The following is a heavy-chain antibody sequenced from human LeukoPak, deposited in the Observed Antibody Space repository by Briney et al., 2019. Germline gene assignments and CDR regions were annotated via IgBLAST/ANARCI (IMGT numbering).Heavy chain of an antibody. J-gene: IGHJ5*02. V-gene: IGHV4-4*07. CDR1: GGSINGYY. CDR3: ARDRSSSYTRDWFDP. Sequence: PSETLSLTCTVSGGSINGYYWSWIRQPAGKGLEWIGRIYNSESINYNPSLKSRVTMSIATSKSQFSLKLNSVTAADTAVYYCARDRSSSYTRDWFDPWGQGALVTVSS. D-gene: IGHD6-13*01. CDR2: IYNSESI.